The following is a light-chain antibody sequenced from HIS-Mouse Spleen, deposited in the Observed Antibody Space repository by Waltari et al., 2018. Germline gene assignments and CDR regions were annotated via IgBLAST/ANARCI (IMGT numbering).Light chain of an antibody. J-gene: IGLJ2*01. CDR1: SSHVGGYNL. CDR2: EGS. Sequence: QSALTQPASVSGSPAQSITISSTGTSSHVGGYNLASWYPQHPGKAPKLMIYEGSKRPSGVSNRFSGSKSGNTASLTISGLQAEDEADYYCCSYAGSSTLFGGGTKLTVL. V-gene: IGLV2-23*01. CDR3: CSYAGSSTL.